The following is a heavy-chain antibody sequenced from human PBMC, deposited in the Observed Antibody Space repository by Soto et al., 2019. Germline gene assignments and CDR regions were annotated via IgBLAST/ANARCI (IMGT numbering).Heavy chain of an antibody. Sequence: VKVSCKASGYTFTSYDINWVRQATGQGLEWMGWMSPNSGNTNYAQKLQGRVTMTTNTSTSTAYMELRSLRSDDTAVYYCAGDRGYDILTGYYIDYWGQGTLVTVSS. CDR1: GYTFTSYD. J-gene: IGHJ4*02. D-gene: IGHD3-9*01. CDR2: MSPNSGNT. CDR3: AGDRGYDILTGYYIDY. V-gene: IGHV1-8*01.